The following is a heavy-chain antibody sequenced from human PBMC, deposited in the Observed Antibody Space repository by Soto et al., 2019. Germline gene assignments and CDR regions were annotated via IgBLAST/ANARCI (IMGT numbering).Heavy chain of an antibody. CDR1: GFTFSSYG. D-gene: IGHD3-22*01. CDR2: ISYDGSNK. J-gene: IGHJ4*02. Sequence: PGGSLRLSCAASGFTFSSYGMHWVRQAPGKGLEWVAVISYDGSNKYYADSVKGRFTISRDNSKNTLYLQMNSLRAEDTAVYYCAKDSSAAGQCYFDYWGQGTLVTVSS. CDR3: AKDSSAAGQCYFDY. V-gene: IGHV3-30*18.